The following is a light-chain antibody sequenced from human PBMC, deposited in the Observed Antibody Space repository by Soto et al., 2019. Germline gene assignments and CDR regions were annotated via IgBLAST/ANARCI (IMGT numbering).Light chain of an antibody. CDR2: KTS. J-gene: IGKJ4*01. Sequence: DIQMTQSPSTLSASVGDRVTTTCRASQSINNWLAWYQQKPGKAPKLLIYKTSDLESGVPSRFSGSGSGTEFSLTISSLQPDDFATYYCQQYKSFSLTFGGGTKVDIK. CDR1: QSINNW. CDR3: QQYKSFSLT. V-gene: IGKV1-5*03.